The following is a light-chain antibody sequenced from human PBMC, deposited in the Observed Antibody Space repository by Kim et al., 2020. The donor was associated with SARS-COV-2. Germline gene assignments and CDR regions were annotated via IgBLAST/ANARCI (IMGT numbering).Light chain of an antibody. CDR1: SSDVGGYNY. V-gene: IGLV2-8*01. Sequence: QSVTNPCTGTSSDVGGYNYVAWYQQHPGKAPKLMIYEVSKRPSGVPDRFSGSKSGNTASLTVSGLQAEDEADYYCSSYAGSNNLVFGGGTQLTVL. CDR3: SSYAGSNNLV. J-gene: IGLJ2*01. CDR2: EVS.